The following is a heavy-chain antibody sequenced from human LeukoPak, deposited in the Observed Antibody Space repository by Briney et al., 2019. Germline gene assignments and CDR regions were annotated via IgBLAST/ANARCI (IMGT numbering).Heavy chain of an antibody. D-gene: IGHD1-26*01. J-gene: IGHJ4*02. CDR3: ARDPSGYFDY. V-gene: IGHV3-30-3*01. CDR2: ISYDGSNK. Sequence: AGGSLRLSCAASGFTFSSYAMHWVRQAPGKGLEWVAVISYDGSNKYYADSVKGRFTISRDNSKNTLYLQMNSLRAEDTAVYYCARDPSGYFDYWGQGTLVTVSS. CDR1: GFTFSSYA.